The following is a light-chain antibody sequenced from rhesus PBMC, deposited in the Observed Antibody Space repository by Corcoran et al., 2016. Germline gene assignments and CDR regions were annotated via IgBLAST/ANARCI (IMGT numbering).Light chain of an antibody. CDR1: ESVGSS. CDR2: SAY. Sequence: EIVMTQSPATLSLSPGETATLSCRASESVGSSLAWYQQKPGQAPKPLVHSAYFRATGIPDRFSGGGSRTEFTLTISSWEPEEVGVYHCQQYNDLLPTCGQGTKVEIK. CDR3: QQYNDLLPT. J-gene: IGKJ1*01. V-gene: IGKV3-40*03.